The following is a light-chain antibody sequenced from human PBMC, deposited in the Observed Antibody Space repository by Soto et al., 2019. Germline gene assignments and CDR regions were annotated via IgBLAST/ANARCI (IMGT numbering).Light chain of an antibody. CDR1: QSITNY. CDR3: QQYNSYSPMYT. V-gene: IGKV1-39*01. Sequence: DIQMTQSPSALSASVGDRVTITCRASQSITNYLNWYQHKPGQAPNLLIYAASTLQAGVPSRFRGSGSGTDFTLTISSLQPEDFATYYCQQYNSYSPMYTFGQGTKVDIK. CDR2: AAS. J-gene: IGKJ2*01.